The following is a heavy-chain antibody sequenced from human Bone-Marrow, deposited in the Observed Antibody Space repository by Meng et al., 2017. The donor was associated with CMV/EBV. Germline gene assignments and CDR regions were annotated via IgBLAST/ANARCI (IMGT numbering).Heavy chain of an antibody. J-gene: IGHJ6*01. CDR3: ARDRIDWELNYGMDV. Sequence: ASVKVSCKASGYIFTEHYVHWVRQAPGEGLEWMGWVNPNSGGTNYAQKFQGRVTMTRDTSISTAYMELSSLRSDDTAVYYCARDRIDWELNYGMDVWGPGTTVTGSS. V-gene: IGHV1-2*02. D-gene: IGHD1-26*01. CDR1: GYIFTEHY. CDR2: VNPNSGGT.